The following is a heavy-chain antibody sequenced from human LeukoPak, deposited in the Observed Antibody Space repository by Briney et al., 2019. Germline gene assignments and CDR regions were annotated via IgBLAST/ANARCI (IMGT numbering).Heavy chain of an antibody. J-gene: IGHJ4*02. V-gene: IGHV3-66*01. CDR1: RFSVSGNY. D-gene: IGHD5-12*01. Sequence: GSLSLSGVAYRFSVSGNYMGWVGPAPGQGLEWVSVLYAGGSTYFADSVKGRFVISRDNSKNTLYLQMNSLRAEDTAVYYCATVARRVTTILDYWGQGTLVTVSS. CDR3: ATVARRVTTILDY. CDR2: LYAGGST.